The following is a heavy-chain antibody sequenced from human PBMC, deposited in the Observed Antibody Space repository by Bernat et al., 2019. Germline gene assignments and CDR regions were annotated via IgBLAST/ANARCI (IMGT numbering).Heavy chain of an antibody. CDR1: GFTFTSYW. CDR2: IKEDGSAK. CDR3: AKDGREMATIFFFDY. Sequence: EVQLVESGGGLVQPGGSLRLSCAASGFTFTSYWMSWVRQAPGKGLEWVANIKEDGSAKYYVDSVKGRFTISRDNAKNSLFLQMNSLRAEDTAVYYCAKDGREMATIFFFDYWGQGTLVTVSS. J-gene: IGHJ4*02. D-gene: IGHD5-24*01. V-gene: IGHV3-7*03.